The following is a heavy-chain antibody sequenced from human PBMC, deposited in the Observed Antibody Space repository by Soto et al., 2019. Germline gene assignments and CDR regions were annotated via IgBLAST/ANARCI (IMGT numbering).Heavy chain of an antibody. CDR3: ARDNRSFWNGYYRRYDYYGMDV. CDR2: TGRSLYPI. D-gene: IGHD3-3*01. Sequence: HVQLVESGGGLVEPGGSLRLSCAASGFSFSDYYVNWIRQAPGKGLEWISYTGRSLYPIYYADSVKGRFSISRDSAKNSVFLQMNSRRVEDTAVYYCARDNRSFWNGYYRRYDYYGMDVWSRGTTVIVSS. CDR1: GFSFSDYY. J-gene: IGHJ6*02. V-gene: IGHV3-11*01.